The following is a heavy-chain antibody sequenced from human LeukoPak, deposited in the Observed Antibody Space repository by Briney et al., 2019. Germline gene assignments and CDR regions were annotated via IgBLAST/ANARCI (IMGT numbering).Heavy chain of an antibody. CDR2: IKQDGSEK. V-gene: IGHV3-7*01. D-gene: IGHD5-18*01. CDR3: ARDRRGYSYGYGILDY. J-gene: IGHJ4*02. Sequence: PGGSLRLSCAASGFTFSSYWMSWVRQAPGKGLEWVANIKQDGSEKYYVDSVKGRFTISRDNAKNSLYLQMNSLRAEDTAVYYCARDRRGYSYGYGILDYWGQGTLVTVSS. CDR1: GFTFSSYW.